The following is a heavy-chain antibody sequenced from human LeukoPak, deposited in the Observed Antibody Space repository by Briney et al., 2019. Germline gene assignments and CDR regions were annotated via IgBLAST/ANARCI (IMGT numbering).Heavy chain of an antibody. D-gene: IGHD6-19*01. CDR3: ARGAVAGPLYYYYYYMDV. CDR1: GGSISSGSYY. J-gene: IGHJ6*03. CDR2: IYTSGST. V-gene: IGHV4-61*02. Sequence: KSSETLSLTCTVSGGSISSGSYYWSWIRQPAGKGLEWIGRIYTSGSTNYNPSLKSRVTISVDTSKNQFSLKLSSVTAADTAVYYCARGAVAGPLYYYYYYMDVWGKGTTVTVSS.